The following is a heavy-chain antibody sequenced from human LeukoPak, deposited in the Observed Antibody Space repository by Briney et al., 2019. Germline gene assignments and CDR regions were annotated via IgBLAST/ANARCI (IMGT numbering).Heavy chain of an antibody. CDR2: ISAYNGNT. CDR3: ASLGSYYRFDY. V-gene: IGHV1-18*01. CDR1: GYTFTSYR. D-gene: IGHD1-26*01. Sequence: ASVKVSCKASGYTFTSYRISWVRQAPGQGLEWMGWISAYNGNTNYAQTLQGRVTMTTDTSTSTAYMELRSLRSDDTAVYYCASLGSYYRFDYWGQGTLVTVSS. J-gene: IGHJ4*02.